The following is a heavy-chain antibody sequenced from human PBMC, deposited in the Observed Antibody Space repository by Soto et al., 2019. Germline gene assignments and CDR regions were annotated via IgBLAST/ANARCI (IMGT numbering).Heavy chain of an antibody. J-gene: IGHJ6*02. CDR1: GFTFYKYG. CDR3: ATDDSNRWYNYYAMDV. Sequence: QVQLVESGGGVVQPGRSLRLSCAASGFTFYKYGMHWVRQAPGKGLEWVALISHDGSNKYYVDSVKGRFTIARDNSKNTVFLQMNGLRPEDTALYFCATDDSNRWYNYYAMDVWGQGTTVTVSS. V-gene: IGHV3-30*03. CDR2: ISHDGSNK. D-gene: IGHD3-22*01.